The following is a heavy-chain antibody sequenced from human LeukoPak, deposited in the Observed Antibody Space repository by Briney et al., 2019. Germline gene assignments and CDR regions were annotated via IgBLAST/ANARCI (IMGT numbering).Heavy chain of an antibody. D-gene: IGHD2-15*01. CDR3: ARTVSSKGGGVDY. CDR2: ISYDGSNK. J-gene: IGHJ4*02. CDR1: GFTFSSYA. Sequence: GGSLRLSCAASGFTFSSYAMHWVRQAPGKGLEWVADISYDGSNKYYADSVKGRFTISRDNSKNTLYLQMNSLRAEDTAVYYCARTVSSKGGGVDYWGQGTLVTVSS. V-gene: IGHV3-30*04.